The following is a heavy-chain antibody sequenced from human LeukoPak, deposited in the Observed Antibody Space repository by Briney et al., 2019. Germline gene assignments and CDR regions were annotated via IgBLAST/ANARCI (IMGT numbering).Heavy chain of an antibody. CDR2: ISPTGSTT. CDR3: ARGPNSNWSGLDF. J-gene: IGHJ4*02. Sequence: GGSLRLSCTASGFSFSGHWMHWARKLPGKGLVWVSRISPTGSTTSYADSVKGRFTVSRDNAKNTLYLQVNNLRAEDAAVYYCARGPNSNWSGLDFWGQGTLLTVSS. CDR1: GFSFSGHW. V-gene: IGHV3-74*01. D-gene: IGHD6-6*01.